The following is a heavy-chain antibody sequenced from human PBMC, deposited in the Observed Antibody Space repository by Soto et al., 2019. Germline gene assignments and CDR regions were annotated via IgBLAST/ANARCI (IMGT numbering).Heavy chain of an antibody. J-gene: IGHJ6*02. Sequence: QVQLVESGGGVVQPGRSLRLSCAASGFTFSSYGMHWVRQAPGKGLEWVAVISYDGSDKYYADSVKGRFTISRDNSKNTLYLQMNSLRAEDTAVYYCARGTILTGYYIGGGYDGMDVWGQGTTVTVSS. CDR3: ARGTILTGYYIGGGYDGMDV. CDR2: ISYDGSDK. D-gene: IGHD3-9*01. CDR1: GFTFSSYG. V-gene: IGHV3-30-3*01.